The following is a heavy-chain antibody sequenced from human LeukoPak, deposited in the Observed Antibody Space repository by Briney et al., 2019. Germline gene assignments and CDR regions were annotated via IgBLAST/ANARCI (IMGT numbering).Heavy chain of an antibody. CDR2: IHYSGST. J-gene: IGHJ4*02. CDR1: GGSISSSF. CDR3: ARGRSGIAVADWGE. Sequence: PSETLSLTCTVSGGSISSSFWSWIRQPPGKGLECIGYIHYSGSTNVNPSLKSRVTISIDTSKNQFSLHLNSVTPEDTAVYYCARGRSGIAVADWGEWGQGTLVTVSS. D-gene: IGHD6-19*01. V-gene: IGHV4-59*12.